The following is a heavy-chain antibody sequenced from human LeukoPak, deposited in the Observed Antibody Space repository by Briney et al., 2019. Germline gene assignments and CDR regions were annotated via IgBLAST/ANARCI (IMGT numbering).Heavy chain of an antibody. V-gene: IGHV4-4*07. CDR1: GGSISRYY. CDR3: ARDCKETPYSSSRVAYYYYYMDV. CDR2: IYTCGST. J-gene: IGHJ6*03. D-gene: IGHD6-6*01. Sequence: KPSETLTLTCTVSGGSISRYYWSWIRQPAGKGLEWIGRIYTCGSTNYNPSLKSRVTMSVDTSKNQFSLKLSSVTAADTAVYYCARDCKETPYSSSRVAYYYYYMDVWGKGTTVTVSS.